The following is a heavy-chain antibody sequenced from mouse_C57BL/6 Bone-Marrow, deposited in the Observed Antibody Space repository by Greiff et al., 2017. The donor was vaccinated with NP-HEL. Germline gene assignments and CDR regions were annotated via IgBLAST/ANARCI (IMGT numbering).Heavy chain of an antibody. Sequence: ESGPGLVKPSQSLSLTCSVTGYSITSGYYWNWIRQFPGNKLEWMGYISYDGSNNYNPSLKNRISITRDTSKNQFFLKLNSVTTEDTATYYCAREGSYYYGSSYSFAYWGQGTLVTVSA. V-gene: IGHV3-6*01. CDR3: AREGSYYYGSSYSFAY. J-gene: IGHJ3*01. D-gene: IGHD1-1*01. CDR2: ISYDGSN. CDR1: GYSITSGYY.